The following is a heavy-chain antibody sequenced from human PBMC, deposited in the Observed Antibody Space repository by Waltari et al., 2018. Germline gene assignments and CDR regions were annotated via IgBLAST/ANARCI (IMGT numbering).Heavy chain of an antibody. D-gene: IGHD2-2*01. V-gene: IGHV3-30*04. CDR2: ISYDSKNK. Sequence: QVQLVESGGGVVQPGRSLGPSCAASGFTFCRYAVHWVRQTPGKGLEWVAVISYDSKNKYYVASVKGRFTISRDNSKNTVDLLMNSLRPEDTAVYYCARDYCGRTSCNGMDVWGRGTTVTVS. J-gene: IGHJ6*02. CDR3: ARDYCGRTSCNGMDV. CDR1: GFTFCRYA.